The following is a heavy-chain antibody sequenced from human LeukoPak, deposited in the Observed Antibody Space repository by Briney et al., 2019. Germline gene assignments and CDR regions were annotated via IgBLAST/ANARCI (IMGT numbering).Heavy chain of an antibody. CDR1: GFTFSSYW. J-gene: IGHJ6*02. V-gene: IGHV3-7*05. CDR3: ARITDYYGMDV. CDR2: IKQDGSEK. D-gene: IGHD3-10*01. Sequence: GGSLRLSCAASGFTFSSYWMSWVRQAPGKGLEWVANIKQDGSEKYYADSVKGRFTISRDNAKNSLSLQMNSLRAEDTAVYYCARITDYYGMDVWGQGTTVTVSS.